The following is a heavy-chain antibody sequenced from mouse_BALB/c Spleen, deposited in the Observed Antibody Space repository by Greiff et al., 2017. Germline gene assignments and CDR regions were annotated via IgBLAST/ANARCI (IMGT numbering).Heavy chain of an antibody. CDR2: IDPYNGGT. D-gene: IGHD1-1*01. V-gene: IGHV1S135*01. J-gene: IGHJ3*01. CDR3: ARSEYYGSSYGWFAY. Sequence: VQLQQSGPELVKPGASVKVSCKASGYSFTDYNMYWVKQSHGKSLEWIGYIDPYNGGTSYNQKFKGKATLTVDKSSSTAYMQLNSLTSEDSAVYYCARSEYYGSSYGWFAYWGQGTLVTVSA. CDR1: GYSFTDYN.